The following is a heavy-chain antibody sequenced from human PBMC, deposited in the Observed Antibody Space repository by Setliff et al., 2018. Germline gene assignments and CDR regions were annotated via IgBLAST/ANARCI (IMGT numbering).Heavy chain of an antibody. CDR3: ARHEFVGGYYGSVTYRHFDY. CDR2: INHTGST. J-gene: IGHJ4*02. CDR1: GGSFSGYY. Sequence: SETLSLTCAVYGGSFSGYYWSWIRQPPGKGLEWIGEINHTGSTNYSTSLKSRVTISVDTSKNQFSLQVTSVTATDTAVYYCARHEFVGGYYGSVTYRHFDYWGQGILVTVSS. D-gene: IGHD3-10*01. V-gene: IGHV4-34*01.